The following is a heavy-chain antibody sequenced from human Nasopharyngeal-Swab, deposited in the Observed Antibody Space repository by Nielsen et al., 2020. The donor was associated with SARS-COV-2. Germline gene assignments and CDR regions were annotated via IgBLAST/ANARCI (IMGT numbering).Heavy chain of an antibody. D-gene: IGHD3-22*01. J-gene: IGHJ4*02. CDR3: ARIQYYYDSSGYDPYYFDY. CDR2: IDWDDDK. Sequence: SGPTLVKPTQTLTLTCTFSGFSLSTSGMCVSWIRQPPGKALEWLARIDWDDDKYYSTPLKTRLTISKDTSKNQVVLTMTNMDPVDTATYYCARIQYYYDSSGYDPYYFDYWGQGTLVTVSS. V-gene: IGHV2-70*11. CDR1: GFSLSTSGMC.